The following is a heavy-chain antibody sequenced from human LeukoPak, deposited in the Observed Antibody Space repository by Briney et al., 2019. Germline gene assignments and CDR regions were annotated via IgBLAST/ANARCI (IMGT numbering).Heavy chain of an antibody. CDR1: GYTFTSYG. CDR2: ISAYNGNT. J-gene: IGHJ3*02. D-gene: IGHD6-19*01. V-gene: IGHV1-18*01. CDR3: ARVRAVAGTGHDAFDI. Sequence: ASVKVSCKASGYTFTSYGISWVRQAPGQGLEWMGWISAYNGNTNYAQKLQGRVTMTTDTSTSTAYMELRSLRSDDTAVYYCARVRAVAGTGHDAFDIWGQGTMVTVSS.